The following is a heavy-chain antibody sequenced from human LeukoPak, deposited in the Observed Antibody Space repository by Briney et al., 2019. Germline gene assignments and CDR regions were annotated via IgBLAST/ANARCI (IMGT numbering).Heavy chain of an antibody. CDR1: GYTFTSYG. Sequence: SVKVSCKASGYTFTSYGISWVRQAPGQGLEWMGGIIPIFGTANYAQKFQGRVTITADESTSTAYMELSSLRAEDTAVYYCARYSSSWLDYWGQGTLVTVSS. CDR3: ARYSSSWLDY. V-gene: IGHV1-69*13. J-gene: IGHJ4*02. D-gene: IGHD6-13*01. CDR2: IIPIFGTA.